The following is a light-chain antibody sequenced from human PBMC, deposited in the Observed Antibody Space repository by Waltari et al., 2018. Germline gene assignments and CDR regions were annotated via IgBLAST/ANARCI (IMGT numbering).Light chain of an antibody. V-gene: IGLV2-14*01. CDR2: EVN. Sequence: QSALTQPTSVSGSLGPSITISCTGTSSNVGHYKYVSWYPHQPDNAPKLIIYEVNNRPSGVSTRFSGSKSGNTASLTISGLQAEDEAFYYCSSYTFSSAICIFGGGTKVTV. J-gene: IGLJ2*01. CDR1: SSNVGHYKY. CDR3: SSYTFSSAICI.